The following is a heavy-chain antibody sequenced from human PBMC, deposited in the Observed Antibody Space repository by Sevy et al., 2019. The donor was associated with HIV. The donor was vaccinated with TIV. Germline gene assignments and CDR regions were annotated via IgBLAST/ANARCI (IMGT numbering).Heavy chain of an antibody. CDR3: ARDLREYSSSSKYYFDY. CDR1: GFTFSSYE. D-gene: IGHD6-6*01. CDR2: INRSGSTI. Sequence: GGSLRLSCAASGFTFSSYEMNWVRQAPGKGLEWVAYINRSGSTIYSAYSVKGRFTISRDNAKNALDVQKNSLRAEDTDVYYYARDLREYSSSSKYYFDYWGQGTLVTVSS. V-gene: IGHV3-48*03. J-gene: IGHJ4*02.